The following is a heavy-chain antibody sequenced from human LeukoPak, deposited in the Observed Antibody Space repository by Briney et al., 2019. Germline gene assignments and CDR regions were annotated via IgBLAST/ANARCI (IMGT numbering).Heavy chain of an antibody. CDR2: MNPNSGNT. J-gene: IGHJ4*02. V-gene: IGHV1-8*01. CDR1: GYSFTNYD. D-gene: IGHD3-22*01. CDR3: ARADYDTSASTRKQIDY. Sequence: ASVKVSCKASGYSFTNYDINWVRQATGQGLEWMGWMNPNSGNTAYAQKFQGRVTMTRNTSISTAYMELSSLKSEDTAVNFCARADYDTSASTRKQIDYWGQGTLVTVSS.